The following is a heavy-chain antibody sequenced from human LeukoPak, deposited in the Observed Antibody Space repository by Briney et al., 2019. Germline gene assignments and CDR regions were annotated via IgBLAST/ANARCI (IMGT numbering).Heavy chain of an antibody. CDR1: GGTINNFA. V-gene: IGHV1-69*13. D-gene: IGHD6-6*01. CDR2: LSPVLA. CDR3: ARDREISARPGGWFDP. Sequence: SVKVSCKVAGGTINNFAISWVRQAPGQGLEWMGGLSPVLAAYAQKFQGRVTITADESTDTVYMELGSLTSEDTATYFCARDREISARPGGWFDPWGQGTLVTVSS. J-gene: IGHJ5*02.